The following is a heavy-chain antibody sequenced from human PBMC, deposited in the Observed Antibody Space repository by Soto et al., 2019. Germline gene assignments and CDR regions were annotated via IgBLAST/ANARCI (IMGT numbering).Heavy chain of an antibody. J-gene: IGHJ4*02. Sequence: ASVEVSCKXSGYTLTELSMHWVRQAPGKGLEWMGGFDPEDGETIYAQKFQGRVTMTEDTSTDTAYMELTSLRSEDTAVYYCAAGYSSSFAIDYWGQGTLVTVSS. CDR2: FDPEDGET. V-gene: IGHV1-24*01. D-gene: IGHD6-13*01. CDR1: GYTLTELS. CDR3: AAGYSSSFAIDY.